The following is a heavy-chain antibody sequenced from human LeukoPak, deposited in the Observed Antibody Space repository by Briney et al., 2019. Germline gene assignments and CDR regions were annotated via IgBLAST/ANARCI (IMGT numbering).Heavy chain of an antibody. CDR1: GFTFSSYS. Sequence: GGSLRLSCAASGFTFSSYSMNWVRQAPGKGLEWVSSISSSSSYIYYADSVKGRFTISRDNAKNSLYLQMNSLRAEDTAVYYCARLNELWFGELFNSYNFDYWGQGTLVTVSS. J-gene: IGHJ4*02. CDR3: ARLNELWFGELFNSYNFDY. D-gene: IGHD3-10*01. V-gene: IGHV3-21*01. CDR2: ISSSSSYI.